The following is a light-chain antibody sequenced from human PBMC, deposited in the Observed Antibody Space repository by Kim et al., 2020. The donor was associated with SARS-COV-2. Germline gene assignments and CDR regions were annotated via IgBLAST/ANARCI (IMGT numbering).Light chain of an antibody. CDR2: LGS. J-gene: IGKJ2*03. Sequence: EPASISCRSSQSLLYSNGYNYLGWFLQKPGQSPQLLIYLGSNRASGVPDRFSGSGSGTDFALKISRVEAEDVGVYYCMQTLQISWSFGQGTKLEI. V-gene: IGKV2-28*01. CDR3: MQTLQISWS. CDR1: QSLLYSNGYNY.